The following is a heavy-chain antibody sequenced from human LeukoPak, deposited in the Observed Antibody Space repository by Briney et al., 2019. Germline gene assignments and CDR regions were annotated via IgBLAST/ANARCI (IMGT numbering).Heavy chain of an antibody. V-gene: IGHV3-30*18. CDR1: GFTFSTYG. J-gene: IGHJ4*02. Sequence: GGSLRLSCAASGFTFSTYGMHWVRQAPGKGLEWEALILYDGNNKYYADSVKGRFTISRDNSKNTLYLQMNSLRAEDTAVYYCAKGLSYDSSGYYYLNYWGQGTLVTVSS. CDR2: ILYDGNNK. D-gene: IGHD3-22*01. CDR3: AKGLSYDSSGYYYLNY.